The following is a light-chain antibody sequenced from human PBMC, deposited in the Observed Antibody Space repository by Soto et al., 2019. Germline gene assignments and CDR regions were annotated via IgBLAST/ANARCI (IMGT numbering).Light chain of an antibody. J-gene: IGLJ1*01. CDR3: QSYDRSLSGSRV. CDR1: SSNIGAGYD. CDR2: DNS. Sequence: QPVLTQPPSVSGAPGQRVTISCTGSSSNIGAGYDVHWYQQLPGTAPKLLIYDNSNRPSGVPDRFSGSKSGTSASLAITGLQVEDEADYYCQSYDRSLSGSRVFGTGTKLTVL. V-gene: IGLV1-40*01.